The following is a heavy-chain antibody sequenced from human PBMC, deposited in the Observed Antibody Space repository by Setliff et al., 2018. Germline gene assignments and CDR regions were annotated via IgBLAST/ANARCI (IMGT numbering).Heavy chain of an antibody. J-gene: IGHJ5*02. V-gene: IGHV4-4*01. CDR2: IYHSGST. CDR3: ARGLGIVVVPAAIGCWFDP. CDR1: GGSISSSNW. D-gene: IGHD2-2*03. Sequence: SETLSLTCAVSGGSISSSNWWSWVRQPPGKGLEWIGEIYHSGSTNYNPSLKSRVTISVDTSKNQFSLKLSSVTAADTAVYCCARGLGIVVVPAAIGCWFDPWGQGTLVTVSS.